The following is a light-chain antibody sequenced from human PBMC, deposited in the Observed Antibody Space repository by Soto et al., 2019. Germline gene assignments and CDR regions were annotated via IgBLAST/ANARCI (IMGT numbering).Light chain of an antibody. CDR1: SSDVGSYNL. J-gene: IGLJ2*01. CDR2: EAT. V-gene: IGLV2-23*01. CDR3: CSYAPSPTVV. Sequence: QSALTQPASVSGSPGQSITISCTGTSSDVGSYNLDSWYQQHPGKALKLIIYEATKRPSGVSNRFSGSKSGNTASMTISGLQAEDEADYYCCSYAPSPTVVFGGGTKLTVL.